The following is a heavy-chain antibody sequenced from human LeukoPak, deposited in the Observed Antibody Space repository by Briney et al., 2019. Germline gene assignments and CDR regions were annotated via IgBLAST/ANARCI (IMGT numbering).Heavy chain of an antibody. J-gene: IGHJ4*02. V-gene: IGHV3-30*02. CDR3: AKDLDYYDSSGPSGY. Sequence: GGSLRLSCAASGFTFSSYGMHWVRQAPGKGLEWVAFIRYDGSNKYYADSVKGRFTISRDNSKNTLYLQMNSLRAEDTAVYYCAKDLDYYDSSGPSGYWGQGTLVTVSS. CDR1: GFTFSSYG. D-gene: IGHD3-22*01. CDR2: IRYDGSNK.